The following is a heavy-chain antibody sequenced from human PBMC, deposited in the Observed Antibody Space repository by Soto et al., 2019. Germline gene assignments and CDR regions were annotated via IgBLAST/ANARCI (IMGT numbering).Heavy chain of an antibody. V-gene: IGHV1-18*01. D-gene: IGHD2-2*01. Sequence: QVQLVQSGAEVKKPGASVKVSCKASGYTFTSYGISWVRQAPGQGLEWMRWISAYNGNTNYAQKLQGRVTMTTDTSTSTAYMELRSLRSDDTGVYYCARDLIGYCSSTSCPAGDYYYYMDVWGKGTTVTVSS. J-gene: IGHJ6*03. CDR3: ARDLIGYCSSTSCPAGDYYYYMDV. CDR2: ISAYNGNT. CDR1: GYTFTSYG.